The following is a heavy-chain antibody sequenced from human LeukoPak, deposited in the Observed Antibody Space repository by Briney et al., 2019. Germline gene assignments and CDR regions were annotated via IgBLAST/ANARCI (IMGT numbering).Heavy chain of an antibody. V-gene: IGHV3-48*01. D-gene: IGHD4-17*01. J-gene: IGHJ4*02. Sequence: GGSLRLSCAASGFAVSTYSMNWVRQPPGKGLEWVSYINSSSSMIYYADSVKGRFTISRDNAKNSLYLQMNSLRAEDTAVYYCAREADYALDYWGQGTLVTVSS. CDR2: INSSSSMI. CDR1: GFAVSTYS. CDR3: AREADYALDY.